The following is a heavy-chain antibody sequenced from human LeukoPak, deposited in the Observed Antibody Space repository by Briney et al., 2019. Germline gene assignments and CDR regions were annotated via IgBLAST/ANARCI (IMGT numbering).Heavy chain of an antibody. J-gene: IGHJ4*02. V-gene: IGHV3-7*01. CDR3: ARHGPHNFDY. CDR2: IKPDGSEH. Sequence: GGSLRLSCAASGFPFSPDWMSWVRQAPGKGLEWVANIKPDGSEHYYVDSVKGRFTISRDNAKNSLDLQMNSLRAEDTAVYYCARHGPHNFDYWGQGTLVTVSS. CDR1: GFPFSPDW.